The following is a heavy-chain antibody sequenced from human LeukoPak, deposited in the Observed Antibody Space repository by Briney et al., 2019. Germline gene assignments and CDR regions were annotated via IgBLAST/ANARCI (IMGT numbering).Heavy chain of an antibody. CDR3: ARDPHIAAAGTIFDY. D-gene: IGHD6-13*01. V-gene: IGHV3-33*01. CDR1: GFIFSSYG. J-gene: IGHJ4*02. CDR2: IWYDGSNK. Sequence: PGGSLRLSCAASGFIFSSYGMHWVRQAPGKGLEWVAVIWYDGSNKYYADSVKGRFTISRDNAKNSLYLQMNSLRDEDSAVYYCARDPHIAAAGTIFDYWGQGTLVTVSS.